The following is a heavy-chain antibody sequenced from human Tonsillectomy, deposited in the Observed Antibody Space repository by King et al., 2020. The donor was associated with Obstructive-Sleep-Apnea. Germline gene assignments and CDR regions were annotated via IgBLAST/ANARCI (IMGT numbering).Heavy chain of an antibody. Sequence: QLQESGPGLVKPSETLSLTCTVSGGSISSYYWSWIRQPPGKGLEWIGYIYSSGSTNYNPSLKSRATISLETSKNQFSLKLSSVTAADTAVYYCARYYRAHDAFDIWGQGTMVTVSS. D-gene: IGHD3-10*01. CDR3: ARYYRAHDAFDI. CDR1: GGSISSYY. J-gene: IGHJ3*02. CDR2: IYSSGST. V-gene: IGHV4-59*08.